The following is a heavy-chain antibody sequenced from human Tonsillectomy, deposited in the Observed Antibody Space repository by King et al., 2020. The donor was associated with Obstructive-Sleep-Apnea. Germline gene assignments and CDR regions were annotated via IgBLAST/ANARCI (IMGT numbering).Heavy chain of an antibody. V-gene: IGHV4-34*01. D-gene: IGHD6-13*01. CDR2: INHRGST. CDR3: ARGSGAAAVNWFDP. Sequence: VQLQQWGAGLLKPSETLSLTCAVFGGSFSDYYWSWIRQPPGKGLEWSGEINHRGSTNYNPSLKSRVTISVDTSKNQFSLKLSSLTAADTAVYYCARGSGAAAVNWFDPWGQGTLVTVAS. J-gene: IGHJ5*02. CDR1: GGSFSDYY.